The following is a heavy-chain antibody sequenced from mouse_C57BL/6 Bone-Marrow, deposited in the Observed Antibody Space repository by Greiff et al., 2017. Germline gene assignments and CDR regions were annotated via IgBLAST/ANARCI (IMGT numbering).Heavy chain of an antibody. J-gene: IGHJ1*03. Sequence: VQLQQSGAELVRPGASVKLSCTASGFNIKDDYMHWVKQRPEQGLEWIGWIDPENGDTEYASKFQGKATITADTSSNTADLQLSSLTSEDTAVYYWTITTVVAHWYCDVWGTGTTVTVSS. CDR3: TITTVVAHWYCDV. V-gene: IGHV14-4*01. D-gene: IGHD1-1*01. CDR2: IDPENGDT. CDR1: GFNIKDDY.